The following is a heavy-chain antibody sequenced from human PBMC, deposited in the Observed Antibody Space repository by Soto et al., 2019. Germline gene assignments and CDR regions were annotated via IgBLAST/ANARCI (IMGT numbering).Heavy chain of an antibody. Sequence: PGGSLRLSCAASGFTFSSYSMNWVRQAPGKGLEWVSYISSSSSTIYYADSVKGRFTISRDNAKNSLYLQMNSLRAEDTAVYYCARSAGYYDILTGYYWDYYGMDVWGQGTTVTVSS. CDR3: ARSAGYYDILTGYYWDYYGMDV. V-gene: IGHV3-48*01. CDR2: ISSSSSTI. J-gene: IGHJ6*02. CDR1: GFTFSSYS. D-gene: IGHD3-9*01.